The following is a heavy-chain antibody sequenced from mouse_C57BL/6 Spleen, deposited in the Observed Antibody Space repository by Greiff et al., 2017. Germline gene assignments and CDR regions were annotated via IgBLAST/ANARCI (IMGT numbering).Heavy chain of an antibody. D-gene: IGHD3-2*02. Sequence: VQLQQPGAELVKPGASVKLSCTASGYPFTSYWMHWVKQRPGRGLEWIGRIDPNSGGTKYNAKFKSQATLTVDKPASTAYMQLSRLTSEDSAVYYCARETAQAKAMDDWGQGTSVTVSS. J-gene: IGHJ4*01. CDR1: GYPFTSYW. V-gene: IGHV1-72*01. CDR3: ARETAQAKAMDD. CDR2: IDPNSGGT.